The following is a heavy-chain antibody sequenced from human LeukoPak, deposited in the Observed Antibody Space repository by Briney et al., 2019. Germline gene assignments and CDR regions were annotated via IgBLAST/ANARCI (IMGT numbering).Heavy chain of an antibody. CDR3: ARAEEYYYDSSGLRTFDY. V-gene: IGHV3-21*01. Sequence: PGGSLRLSCAASGFTFSSYSMNWVRQAPGKGLEWVSSISSSSSYIYYADSVKGRFTISRDNAKNSLYLQMNSLRAEDTAVYHCARAEEYYYDSSGLRTFDYWGQGTLVTVSS. D-gene: IGHD3-22*01. J-gene: IGHJ4*02. CDR2: ISSSSSYI. CDR1: GFTFSSYS.